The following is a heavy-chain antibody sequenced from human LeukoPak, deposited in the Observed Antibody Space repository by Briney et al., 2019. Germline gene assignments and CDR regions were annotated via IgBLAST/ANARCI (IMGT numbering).Heavy chain of an antibody. CDR3: ARDRGSNYYYDSSGYQLHY. J-gene: IGHJ4*02. CDR2: IIPIFGTA. Sequence: SVKVSCKASGGTFSSYAISWVRQAPGQGLEWMGGIIPIFGTANYAQKFQGRVTITTDESTSTAYMELSSLRFEDTAVYYCARDRGSNYYYDSSGYQLHYWGQGTLVTVSS. CDR1: GGTFSSYA. D-gene: IGHD3-22*01. V-gene: IGHV1-69*05.